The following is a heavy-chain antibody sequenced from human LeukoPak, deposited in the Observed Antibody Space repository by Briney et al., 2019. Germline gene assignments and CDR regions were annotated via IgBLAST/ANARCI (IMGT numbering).Heavy chain of an antibody. CDR3: AKAPKRDTAPY. CDR1: GFTFSSYA. V-gene: IGHV3-23*01. CDR2: LSGALNII. D-gene: IGHD5-18*01. J-gene: IGHJ4*02. Sequence: PGGSLRLSCAASGFTFSSYAMGWIRQAPGKGLEWVSYLSGALNIIYYADSVKGRFTISRDNSKNTLYLQMNSLRAEDTAVYYCAKAPKRDTAPYWGQGTLVTVSS.